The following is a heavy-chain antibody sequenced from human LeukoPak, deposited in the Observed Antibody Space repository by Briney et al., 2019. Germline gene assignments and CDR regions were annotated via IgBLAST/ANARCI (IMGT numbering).Heavy chain of an antibody. D-gene: IGHD5-24*01. CDR1: GFTVSTTY. J-gene: IGHJ6*02. CDR2: IYSGGTT. V-gene: IGHV3-53*01. CDR3: AKEGRDVKNARYGMDV. Sequence: GGSLRLSSVASGFTVSTTYMGWVRQAPGKGLEWVSVIYSGGTTYYADSVKGRFTFSRDNSKNTLYLQMNSLRAEDTAVYYCAKEGRDVKNARYGMDVWGQGTTVTVSS.